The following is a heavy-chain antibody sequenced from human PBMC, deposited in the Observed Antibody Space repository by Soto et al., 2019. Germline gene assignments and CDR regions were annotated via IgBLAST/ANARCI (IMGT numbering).Heavy chain of an antibody. Sequence: EVQLVESGGGLIQPGGSLRLSCEASGFTFSSNDMNWVRQAPGKGLEWVSLIWTSGSTAYADSVKGRFTISRDNSKSALYLHMSSLRAEDTAVYYCATRPLLRGAPWGQGTMVPVSS. CDR2: IWTSGST. CDR3: ATRPLLRGAP. D-gene: IGHD3-16*01. J-gene: IGHJ3*01. V-gene: IGHV3-53*01. CDR1: GFTFSSND.